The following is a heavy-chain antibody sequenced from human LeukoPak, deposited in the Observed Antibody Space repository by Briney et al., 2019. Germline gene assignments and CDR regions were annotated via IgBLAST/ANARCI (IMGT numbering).Heavy chain of an antibody. CDR2: IIPIFGTA. CDR3: ARVGEYYDTTPAQPPYY. CDR1: GGTFSSYA. D-gene: IGHD3-22*01. J-gene: IGHJ4*02. V-gene: IGHV1-69*13. Sequence: GASVTVSCKASGGTFSSYAISWVRQAPGQGLEWMGGIIPIFGTANYAQKFQGRVTITADESTSTAYMELSSLRSEDTAVYYCARVGEYYDTTPAQPPYYWGQGTLVTVSS.